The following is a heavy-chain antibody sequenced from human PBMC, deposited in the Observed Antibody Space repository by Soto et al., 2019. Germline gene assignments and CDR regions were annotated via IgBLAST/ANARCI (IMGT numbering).Heavy chain of an antibody. V-gene: IGHV1-2*04. CDR1: GYTFTGYY. Sequence: ASVKVSCKASGYTFTGYYMHWVRQAPGQGLEWMGWINPNSGGTNYAQKFQGWVTMTRDTSISTAYMELSRLRSDDTAVYYCARVHPSSGYYVYAFDVWGQGTMVTVSS. CDR3: ARVHPSSGYYVYAFDV. J-gene: IGHJ3*01. D-gene: IGHD3-22*01. CDR2: INPNSGGT.